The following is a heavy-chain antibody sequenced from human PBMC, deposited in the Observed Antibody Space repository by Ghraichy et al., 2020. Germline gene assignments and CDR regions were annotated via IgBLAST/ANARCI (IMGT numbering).Heavy chain of an antibody. V-gene: IGHV1-69*13. CDR3: ARDRCSSTSCLNPYYGMDV. CDR1: GGTFSSYA. D-gene: IGHD2-2*01. Sequence: SVKVSCKASGGTFSSYAISWVRQAPGQGLEWMGGIIPIFGTANYAQKFQGRVTITADESTSTAYMELSSLRSEDTAVYYCARDRCSSTSCLNPYYGMDVWGQGTTVTVSS. CDR2: IIPIFGTA. J-gene: IGHJ6*02.